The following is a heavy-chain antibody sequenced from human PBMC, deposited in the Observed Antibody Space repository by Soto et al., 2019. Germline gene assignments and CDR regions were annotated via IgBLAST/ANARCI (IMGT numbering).Heavy chain of an antibody. CDR1: SGSISSSNW. D-gene: IGHD2-2*01. V-gene: IGHV4-4*02. CDR2: IYHSGST. Sequence: SETLSLTCAVSSGSISSSNWWSWVRQPPGKGLEWIGEIYHSGSTNYNPSLKSRVTISVDKSKNQFSLKLSSVTAADTAVYYCAREYCSSTSCRESYFQHWGQGTLVTVSS. CDR3: AREYCSSTSCRESYFQH. J-gene: IGHJ1*01.